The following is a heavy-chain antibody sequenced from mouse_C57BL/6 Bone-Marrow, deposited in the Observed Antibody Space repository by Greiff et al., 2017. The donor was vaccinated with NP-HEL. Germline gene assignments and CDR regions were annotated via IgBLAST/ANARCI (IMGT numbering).Heavy chain of an antibody. CDR2: IHPNSGST. D-gene: IGHD2-2*01. V-gene: IGHV1-64*01. CDR3: AREGYPIDGAMDD. Sequence: QVQLQQPGAELVKPGASVKLSCKASGYTFTSYWMHWVKQRPGQGLEWIGMIHPNSGSTNYNEKFKSKATLTVDKSSSTAYMQLSSLTSEDSAVYYCAREGYPIDGAMDDWGQGTSVTVSS. CDR1: GYTFTSYW. J-gene: IGHJ4*01.